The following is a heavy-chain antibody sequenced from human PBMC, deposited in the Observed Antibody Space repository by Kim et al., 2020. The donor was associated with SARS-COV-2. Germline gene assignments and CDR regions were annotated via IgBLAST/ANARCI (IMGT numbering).Heavy chain of an antibody. Sequence: SETLSLTCTVSGDSISTNEYWSWVRQPPGKGLEWIGQIHYGGNNNYNPSLKSRVTISIDNSRSHLSLNLNSVTAADTAIYYCTRHLRVRNTPAHDFWGPGILVTVSS. CDR1: GDSISTNEY. CDR3: TRHLRVRNTPAHDF. D-gene: IGHD5-12*01. J-gene: IGHJ4*02. V-gene: IGHV4-4*02. CDR2: IHYGGNN.